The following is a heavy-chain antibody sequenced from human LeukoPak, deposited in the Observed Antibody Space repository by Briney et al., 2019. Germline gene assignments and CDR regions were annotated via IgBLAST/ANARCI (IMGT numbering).Heavy chain of an antibody. D-gene: IGHD1-1*01. J-gene: IGHJ4*02. CDR1: GDTVSGNSGA. CDR2: TYYMSKWFH. CDR3: ARALERYYFDF. V-gene: IGHV6-1*01. Sequence: SQTLSLTCAISGDTVSGNSGAWIWIRQSPSRGLEWLGRTYYMSKWFHEYAVSVKGRIIISPDTANNQFSLHLSSVTADDTGVYYCARALERYYFDFWGQGTLVSVP.